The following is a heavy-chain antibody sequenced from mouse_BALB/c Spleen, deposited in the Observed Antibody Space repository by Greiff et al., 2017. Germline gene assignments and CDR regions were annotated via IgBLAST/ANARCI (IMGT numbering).Heavy chain of an antibody. CDR1: GYTFTSYW. D-gene: IGHD1-1*01. V-gene: IGHV1-69*02. Sequence: QVQLQQSGPELVRPGASVKLSCKASGYTFTSYWMHWVKQRPGQGLEWIGMIDPSNSETRSNQKFKNKATFNIDKSSNTAYMQLSSLTSEDSAVYYCAEWYNTTADAMDYGGQGTSVTVAS. J-gene: IGHJ4*01. CDR2: IDPSNSET. CDR3: AEWYNTTADAMDY.